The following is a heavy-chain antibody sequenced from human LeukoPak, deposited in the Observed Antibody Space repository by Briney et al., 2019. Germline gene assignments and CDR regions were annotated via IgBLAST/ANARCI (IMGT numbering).Heavy chain of an antibody. V-gene: IGHV3-74*01. J-gene: IGHJ4*02. D-gene: IGHD2-8*01. CDR1: GFTFSSYW. CDR3: ALGVRYYFDY. CDR2: INSDGSST. Sequence: GGSLRLSCAASGFTFSSYWMHWVRHAPGKGLVWVSRINSDGSSTSYADSVKGRFTISSDNAKNTPYLQMNSLRAEDTAVYYCALGVRYYFDYWGQGTLVTVTS.